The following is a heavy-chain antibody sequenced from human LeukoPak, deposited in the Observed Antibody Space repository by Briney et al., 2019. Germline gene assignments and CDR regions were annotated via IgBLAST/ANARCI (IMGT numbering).Heavy chain of an antibody. D-gene: IGHD6-13*01. CDR3: ARQASSSWYEEWGYFDY. Sequence: PSETLSLTCTVSGGSISSYYWSWIRQPPGKGLEWIGYIYYSGSTNYNPSLKSRVTISVDTSKNQFSLKLSSVTAADTAVYYCARQASSSWYEEWGYFDYWGQGTLVTVSS. J-gene: IGHJ4*02. CDR1: GGSISSYY. V-gene: IGHV4-59*01. CDR2: IYYSGST.